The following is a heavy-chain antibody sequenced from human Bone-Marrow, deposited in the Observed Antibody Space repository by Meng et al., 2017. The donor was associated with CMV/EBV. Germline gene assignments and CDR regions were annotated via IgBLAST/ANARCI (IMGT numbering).Heavy chain of an antibody. CDR2: FDPEEGGKR. D-gene: IGHD3/OR15-3a*01. CDR3: ATVLAIFGLPTDDFDI. CDR1: GYTLNELA. Sequence: ASVKVSCKLSGYTLNELAVHWVRQAPGKGLEWMGGFDPEEGGKRIYAQKFQGRVTMTEDTSIETAYMELRSLISEDTATYYCATVLAIFGLPTDDFDIWGQGTPVTVSS. J-gene: IGHJ3*02. V-gene: IGHV1-24*01.